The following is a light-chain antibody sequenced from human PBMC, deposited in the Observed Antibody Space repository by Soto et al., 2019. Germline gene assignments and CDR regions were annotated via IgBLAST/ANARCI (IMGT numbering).Light chain of an antibody. CDR3: QHRSNWPLT. V-gene: IGKV3-11*01. Sequence: EIVLTQSPATLSLSPGERATLSCRASQSVSSYLAWYQKKPGRAPRLLIYDASNRATGIPARFSGSGSGTDFTLTISSLEPEDFAVYYCQHRSNWPLTFGGGTKVDIK. CDR1: QSVSSY. CDR2: DAS. J-gene: IGKJ4*01.